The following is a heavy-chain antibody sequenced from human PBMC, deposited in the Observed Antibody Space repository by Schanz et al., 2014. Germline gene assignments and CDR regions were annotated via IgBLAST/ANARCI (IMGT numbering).Heavy chain of an antibody. Sequence: EVHLVESGGGLVQPGGSLRLSCAASTFTFSSDWMTWVRQAPGKGLEWVSFVHPGGSTYYPDSVKGRFTISRDSSKNTLYLQMNSLRPEDTAIYYCAKDAENTAMITDYFDYWGQGTLVTVSS. CDR2: VHPGGST. D-gene: IGHD5-18*01. V-gene: IGHV3-66*01. CDR1: TFTFSSDW. CDR3: AKDAENTAMITDYFDY. J-gene: IGHJ4*02.